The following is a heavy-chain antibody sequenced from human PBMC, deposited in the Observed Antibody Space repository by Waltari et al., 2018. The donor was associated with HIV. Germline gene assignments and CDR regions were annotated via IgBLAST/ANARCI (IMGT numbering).Heavy chain of an antibody. CDR1: AGTFCSHA. Sequence: QVQLVQSGAEVRKPGSSVKVSCKASAGTFCSHAISWLRTAPGQGLEWMGGIIPIFGTANYAQKFQGRVTITADESTSTAYMELSSLRSEDTAVYYCARGYYYDSSGSPYFDYWGQGTLVTVSS. J-gene: IGHJ4*02. V-gene: IGHV1-69*01. CDR3: ARGYYYDSSGSPYFDY. D-gene: IGHD3-22*01. CDR2: IIPIFGTA.